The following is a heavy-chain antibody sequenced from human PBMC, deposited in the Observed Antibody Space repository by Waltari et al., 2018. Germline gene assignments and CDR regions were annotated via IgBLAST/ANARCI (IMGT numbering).Heavy chain of an antibody. Sequence: QAQLQESGPGLVKPSQTLSLTCTVSGGSISSGSYYWSWIRQPAGKGLEWIGYIYTSGSTNYNPSLKSRVTISVDTSKNQFSLKLSSVTAADTAVYYCARVGGPRPFDYWGQGTLVTVSS. D-gene: IGHD2-15*01. CDR3: ARVGGPRPFDY. CDR2: IYTSGST. CDR1: GGSISSGSYY. J-gene: IGHJ4*02. V-gene: IGHV4-61*09.